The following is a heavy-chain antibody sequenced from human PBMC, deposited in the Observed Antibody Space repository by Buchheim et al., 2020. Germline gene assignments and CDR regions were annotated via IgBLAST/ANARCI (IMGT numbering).Heavy chain of an antibody. CDR3: AREGREQPIDY. CDR1: GFTFSDYW. Sequence: EVQLVASGGGLVQPGGSLRLSCAASGFTFSDYWMTWVRQAPGKGLEWVANINRDGSEKHYVDSVKGRFTISRDNAKISLNLQMNSLRAEDTAVYYCAREGREQPIDYWGQGTL. D-gene: IGHD1-26*01. V-gene: IGHV3-7*01. J-gene: IGHJ4*02. CDR2: INRDGSEK.